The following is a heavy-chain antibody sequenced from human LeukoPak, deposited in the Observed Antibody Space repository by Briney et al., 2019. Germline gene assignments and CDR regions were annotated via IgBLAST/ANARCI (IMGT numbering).Heavy chain of an antibody. J-gene: IGHJ6*02. CDR3: ASTVTTAHYYYGMDV. CDR2: MYSSGST. Sequence: GGSLRLSCAASGFTVSSNYMSWVRQAPGKGLEWVSVMYSSGSTYYADSVKGRFTISIDNSKNTLYLQMNSLRAEDTAVYYCASTVTTAHYYYGMDVWGQGTTVTVSS. V-gene: IGHV3-66*01. CDR1: GFTVSSNY. D-gene: IGHD4-11*01.